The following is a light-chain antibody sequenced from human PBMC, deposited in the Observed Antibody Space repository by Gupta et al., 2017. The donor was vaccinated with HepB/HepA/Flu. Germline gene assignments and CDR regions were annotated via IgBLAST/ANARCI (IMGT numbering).Light chain of an antibody. V-gene: IGLV1-40*01. J-gene: IGLJ3*02. CDR2: GNS. CDR3: QSYDRSLSGSV. Sequence: QSVLTQPPSVFGATGKRATISGTGSSPNIGAGYDVHCSQQLPGTAPKLLIYGNSNRPSGVPVRFSGSKSGTSASLGITGLQAEDEADYYCQSYDRSLSGSVFGGGTKLPVL. CDR1: SPNIGAGYD.